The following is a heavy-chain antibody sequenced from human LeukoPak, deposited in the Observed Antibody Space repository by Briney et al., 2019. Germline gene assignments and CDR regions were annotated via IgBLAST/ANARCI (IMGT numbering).Heavy chain of an antibody. CDR2: IHPYSGGT. CDR1: GFTFNAYY. Sequence: EASVKVSCKASGFTFNAYYIHWVRQAPAQGLEWMGWIHPYSGGTNYAQKFQGRVTMSRDTSISTAYMELSRLRSDDTAVYYCARDRHNLADGDYPPFYYFDYWVQGTLVTVSS. D-gene: IGHD4-17*01. J-gene: IGHJ4*02. V-gene: IGHV1-2*02. CDR3: ARDRHNLADGDYPPFYYFDY.